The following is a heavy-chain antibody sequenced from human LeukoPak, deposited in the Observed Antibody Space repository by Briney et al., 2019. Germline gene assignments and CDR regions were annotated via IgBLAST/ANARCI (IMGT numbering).Heavy chain of an antibody. CDR3: ASDRITMVRGQFDP. CDR2: ISNSSSYI. V-gene: IGHV3-21*01. J-gene: IGHJ5*02. CDR1: GFTFSSYS. D-gene: IGHD3-10*01. Sequence: GGSLRLSCAASGFTFSSYSMNWVRQAPGKGLEWVSSISNSSSYIYYADSVKGRFTISRNNATNSLYLQMNSLSAEATAVYYCASDRITMVRGQFDPWGQGTLVTVSS.